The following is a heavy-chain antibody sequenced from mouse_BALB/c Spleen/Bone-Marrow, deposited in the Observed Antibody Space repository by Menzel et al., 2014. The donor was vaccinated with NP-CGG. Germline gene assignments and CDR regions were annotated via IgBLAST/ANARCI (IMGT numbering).Heavy chain of an antibody. Sequence: QVQLQQSGPELVRPEVSVKISCKGSGYTFTDYAMHWVKQSHAKSLEWIGVISTYSGNTNYNQKFKGKATMTVDKSSSTAYMELARLPSEDSAVDYCARAGGGGSYDGFAYWGQGTLVTVSA. CDR3: ARAGGGGSYDGFAY. CDR2: ISTYSGNT. D-gene: IGHD1-1*02. V-gene: IGHV1-67*01. CDR1: GYTFTDYA. J-gene: IGHJ3*01.